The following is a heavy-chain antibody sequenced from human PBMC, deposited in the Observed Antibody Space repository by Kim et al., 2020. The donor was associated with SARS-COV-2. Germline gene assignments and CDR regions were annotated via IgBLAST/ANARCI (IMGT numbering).Heavy chain of an antibody. Sequence: YADSVKGRFTISRDNAKNSLYLQMNSLRAEDTAVYYCARDEVVTAIPFDYWGQGTLVTVSS. V-gene: IGHV3-11*01. D-gene: IGHD2-21*02. J-gene: IGHJ4*02. CDR3: ARDEVVTAIPFDY.